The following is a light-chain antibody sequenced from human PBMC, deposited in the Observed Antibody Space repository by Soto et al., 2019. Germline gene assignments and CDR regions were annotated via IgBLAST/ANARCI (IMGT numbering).Light chain of an antibody. Sequence: DIQMTQSPSSVSASVGDRVTITCRASQGISSWLARYQQKPEKAPKLVIYDASSLQSGVPSRFSGSGSGTDFTLTISSLQPEDFATYYSQQANSFPLTFGGGTKVDI. CDR3: QQANSFPLT. V-gene: IGKV1-12*01. J-gene: IGKJ4*01. CDR2: DAS. CDR1: QGISSW.